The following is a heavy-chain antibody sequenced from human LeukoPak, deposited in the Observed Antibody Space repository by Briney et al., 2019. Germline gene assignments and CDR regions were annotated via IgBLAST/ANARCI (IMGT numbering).Heavy chain of an antibody. D-gene: IGHD2-21*02. J-gene: IGHJ3*01. CDR1: GYNFTSHW. Sequence: GESLKISCKGSGYNFTSHWIGWVRQMPGKGLEWMGIIYPGDSHSRQSPSLRGQVTVSADKSINTAYLQWNSLKASDTAMYYCARGHHVVVATATWASDAFDLWGRGTMVTVSS. CDR2: IYPGDSHS. CDR3: ARGHHVVVATATWASDAFDL. V-gene: IGHV5-51*01.